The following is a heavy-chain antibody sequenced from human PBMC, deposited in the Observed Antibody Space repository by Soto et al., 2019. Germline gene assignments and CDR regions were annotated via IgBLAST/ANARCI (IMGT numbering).Heavy chain of an antibody. Sequence: QVQLQESGPGLVKPSQTLSLTCTVSGGSISSGGYYWSWIRQHPGKGMEWIGYIYYSASTYYNQSLKSRVTISVDTYKNQLSLKLSSVTAADTAVYYCARDTGGRRSSGGAFYYYVMDVWGQGTTIPVSS. CDR3: ARDTGGRRSSGGAFYYYVMDV. CDR2: IYYSAST. D-gene: IGHD6-6*01. J-gene: IGHJ6*02. CDR1: GGSISSGGYY. V-gene: IGHV4-31*03.